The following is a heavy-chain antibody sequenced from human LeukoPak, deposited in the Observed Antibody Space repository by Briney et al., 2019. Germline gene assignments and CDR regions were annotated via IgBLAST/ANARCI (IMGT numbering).Heavy chain of an antibody. Sequence: SETLSLTCAVYGGSFSGYYWSWIRQPPGKGLEWIGYIYYSGSTNYNPSLKSRVTISVDTSKNQFSLKLSSVTAADTAVYYCARGYSYANYYYYYMDVWGKGTTVTISS. J-gene: IGHJ6*03. CDR2: IYYSGST. CDR1: GGSFSGYY. V-gene: IGHV4-59*01. CDR3: ARGYSYANYYYYYMDV. D-gene: IGHD5-18*01.